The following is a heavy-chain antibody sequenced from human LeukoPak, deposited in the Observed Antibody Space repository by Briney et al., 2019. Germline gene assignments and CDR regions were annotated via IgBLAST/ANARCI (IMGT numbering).Heavy chain of an antibody. CDR1: GGSISSGGYS. Sequence: SQTLSLTCAVSGGSISSGGYSWSWIRQPPGKGLEWIGYIYHSGSTNYNPSLKSRVTISVDTSKNQFSLKLSSVTAADTAVYYCARGRYYYDSSGYYHYYFDYWGQGTLVTVSS. CDR3: ARGRYYYDSSGYYHYYFDY. J-gene: IGHJ4*02. D-gene: IGHD3-22*01. V-gene: IGHV4-30-2*01. CDR2: IYHSGST.